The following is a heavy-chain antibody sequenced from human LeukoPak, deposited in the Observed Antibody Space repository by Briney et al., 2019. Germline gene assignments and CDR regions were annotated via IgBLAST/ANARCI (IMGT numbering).Heavy chain of an antibody. V-gene: IGHV3-66*01. J-gene: IGHJ1*01. CDR3: AKIRNAEFFQS. D-gene: IGHD1-14*01. CDR2: IYSGGIT. Sequence: GSLRLSCAAPRLTVSSDYMSWVRQAPGKGLEWVSVIYSGGITYYADSVKGRFTISRDSSKNTVFLQMNSLTAEDTALYYCAKIRNAEFFQSWGQGTLVTVSS. CDR1: RLTVSSDY.